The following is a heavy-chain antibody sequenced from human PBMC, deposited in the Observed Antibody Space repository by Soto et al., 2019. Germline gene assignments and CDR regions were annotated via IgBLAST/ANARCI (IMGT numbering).Heavy chain of an antibody. CDR1: GGTFSSYA. J-gene: IGHJ5*02. Sequence: QVQLVQSGAEVKKPGSSVKVSCKASGGTFSSYAISWVRQAPGQGLEWMGGIIPIFGKANYAQKFQGRVTITADESTSTAYMELSSLRSEDTAVYYCARSRDDYGDPPGWFDPWGKGTLVTVSS. CDR2: IIPIFGKA. V-gene: IGHV1-69*01. D-gene: IGHD4-17*01. CDR3: ARSRDDYGDPPGWFDP.